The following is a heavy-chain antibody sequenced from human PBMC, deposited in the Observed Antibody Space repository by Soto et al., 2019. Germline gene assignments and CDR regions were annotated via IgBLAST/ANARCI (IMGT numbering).Heavy chain of an antibody. D-gene: IGHD1-1*01. CDR1: GLTVSGTKY. CDR2: LYDVFGS. Sequence: DVQLVESGGGLIQPGESLRLSCAAFGLTVSGTKYVAWVRQAPGKGLAWVSALYDVFGSFYADSVKGRFTTSSDRSKSTVYLQMNDLRPDDTAVYYCASWHEREHAYDVWGQGTTVIVSS. CDR3: ASWHEREHAYDV. J-gene: IGHJ3*01. V-gene: IGHV3-53*01.